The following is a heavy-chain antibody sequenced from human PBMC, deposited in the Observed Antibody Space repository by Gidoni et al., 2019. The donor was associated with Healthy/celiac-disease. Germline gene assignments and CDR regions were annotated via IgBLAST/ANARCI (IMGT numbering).Heavy chain of an antibody. CDR2: ISYDGSNK. Sequence: QVQLVVSGGGVGQHGRSLRLPRATSGSTFSSLPMPWVRQAPGKGLEWVAVISYDGSNKYYADSLKGRFTISRDNSENTLYLRVNSLRAEDTAVYYCSRTYYYDSSGYYQDFDYWGQGTQVTVSS. J-gene: IGHJ4*02. D-gene: IGHD3-22*01. CDR1: GSTFSSLP. CDR3: SRTYYYDSSGYYQDFDY. V-gene: IGHV3-30-3*01.